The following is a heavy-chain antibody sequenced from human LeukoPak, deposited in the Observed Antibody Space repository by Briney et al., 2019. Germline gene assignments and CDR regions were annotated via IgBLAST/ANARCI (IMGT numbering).Heavy chain of an antibody. CDR1: GGTFSSYA. J-gene: IGHJ4*02. Sequence: SVKVSCKASGGTFSSYAISWVRQAPGQGLEWMGGIIPIFGTANYAQKFQGRVTITTDESTSTAYMELSSLRSEDTAVYYCARHGSASGWYRSHFDYWGQGTLVTVSS. V-gene: IGHV1-69*05. CDR2: IIPIFGTA. CDR3: ARHGSASGWYRSHFDY. D-gene: IGHD6-19*01.